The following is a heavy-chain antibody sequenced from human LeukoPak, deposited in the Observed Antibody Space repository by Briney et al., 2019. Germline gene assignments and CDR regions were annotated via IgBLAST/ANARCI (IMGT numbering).Heavy chain of an antibody. V-gene: IGHV1-69*13. J-gene: IGHJ3*02. CDR3: ARDRSLIFSSGWYSDAFDI. CDR1: GGTFSSYA. Sequence: SVKVSCKASGGTFSSYAISWVRQAPGQGLEWMGGIIPIFGTANYAQKFQGRVTITADESTSTAYMELSSLRSEDTAVYYCARDRSLIFSSGWYSDAFDIWGQGTMVTVSS. D-gene: IGHD6-19*01. CDR2: IIPIFGTA.